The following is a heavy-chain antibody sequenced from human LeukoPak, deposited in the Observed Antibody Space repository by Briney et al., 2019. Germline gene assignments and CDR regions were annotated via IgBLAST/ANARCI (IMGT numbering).Heavy chain of an antibody. D-gene: IGHD4-23*01. CDR2: IYYNGNT. Sequence: PSETLSLTCTVSGGSISSSLYYWGWIRQPPGKGLEWIGNIYYNGNTYYNPSLKSRVTISLDTSKNQFSLKLTSVTAADTAVYYCATPRDHGGHSNPADFDYWGQGTQVTVSS. J-gene: IGHJ4*02. CDR3: ATPRDHGGHSNPADFDY. CDR1: GGSISSSLYY. V-gene: IGHV4-39*01.